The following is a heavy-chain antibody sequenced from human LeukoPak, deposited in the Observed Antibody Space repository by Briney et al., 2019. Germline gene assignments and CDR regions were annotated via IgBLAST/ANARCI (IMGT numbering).Heavy chain of an antibody. CDR2: INPAGSET. V-gene: IGHV3-7*01. CDR1: GFSFSAYW. J-gene: IGHJ4*02. D-gene: IGHD2-15*01. CDR3: ARFGYVAAVDV. Sequence: SGGSLRLSCAASGFSFSAYWMTWVGQAPGTGLEWVANINPAGSETYYVDPVKGRFSISRDNAKNLVYLQMNSLRAEDTAVYHCARFGYVAAVDVWGQGTPVTVSS.